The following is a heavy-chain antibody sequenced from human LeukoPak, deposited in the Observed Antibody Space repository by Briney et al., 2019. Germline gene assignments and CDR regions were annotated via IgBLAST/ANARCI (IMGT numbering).Heavy chain of an antibody. CDR1: GGSLSTYH. Sequence: KPSETLSLTCSVSGGSLSTYHWSWIRLSPVKGLEWIGYIYYSGSTNYNPSLKSRVSLSVDTSTNQLSLKVRSVTAADTAVYYCARGSGSYGFFDLWGQGALVTVS. CDR3: ARGSGSYGFFDL. V-gene: IGHV4-59*13. J-gene: IGHJ4*02. CDR2: IYYSGST. D-gene: IGHD5-18*01.